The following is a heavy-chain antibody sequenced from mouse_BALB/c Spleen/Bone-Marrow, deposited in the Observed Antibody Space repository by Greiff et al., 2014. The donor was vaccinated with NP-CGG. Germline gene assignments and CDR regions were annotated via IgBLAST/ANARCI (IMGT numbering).Heavy chain of an antibody. Sequence: EVQLQQSGAELVKPGASVKLSCTASGFNIKDTYMFWVKQRPDQGLEWIGRIDPAIINTKYDPKFQGKATIAAYTSSNTAYLQLSSLTSEDTAVYYCARYRYFGSSYAMDYWGQGASVTVSS. CDR3: ARYRYFGSSYAMDY. J-gene: IGHJ4*01. CDR2: IDPAIINT. V-gene: IGHV14-3*02. CDR1: GFNIKDTY. D-gene: IGHD1-1*01.